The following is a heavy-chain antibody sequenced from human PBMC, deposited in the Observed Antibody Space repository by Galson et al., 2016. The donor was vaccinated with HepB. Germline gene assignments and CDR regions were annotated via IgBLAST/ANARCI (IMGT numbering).Heavy chain of an antibody. CDR1: GFTFSNYG. J-gene: IGHJ1*01. Sequence: SLRLSCAASGFTFSNYGMHWLRLAPGKGLEWVTTISFHGVDQFYADSVRGRFTISRDDSRNTVYLQMNNLRVEDTAVYYCATDSSKAYYDDEYFHNWGQGTLVTVPS. CDR3: ATDSSKAYYDDEYFHN. CDR2: ISFHGVDQ. D-gene: IGHD3-22*01. V-gene: IGHV3-30*03.